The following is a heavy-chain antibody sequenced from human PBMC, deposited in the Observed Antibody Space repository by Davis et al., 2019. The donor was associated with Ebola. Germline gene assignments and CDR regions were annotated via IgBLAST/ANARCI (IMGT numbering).Heavy chain of an antibody. CDR3: ATGQWRLWLIY. Sequence: ASVKVSCKASGYTFTNYYMHWVRQAPGQGLEWMGMINPNDGRTIYAQKFQGRVTVTRDTSTSTVYMELSSLRSEDTAVYYCATGQWRLWLIYWGQGTLVTVSS. D-gene: IGHD5-18*01. J-gene: IGHJ4*02. CDR1: GYTFTNYY. V-gene: IGHV1-46*03. CDR2: INPNDGRT.